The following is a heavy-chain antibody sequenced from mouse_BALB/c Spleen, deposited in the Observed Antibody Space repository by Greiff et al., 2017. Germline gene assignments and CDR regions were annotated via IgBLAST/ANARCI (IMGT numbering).Heavy chain of an antibody. CDR1: GFTFSDYY. J-gene: IGHJ4*01. CDR3: AREGEVRRYYAMDY. CDR2: ISDGGSYT. D-gene: IGHD2-14*01. V-gene: IGHV5-4*02. Sequence: EVKLMESGGGLVKPGGSLKLSCAASGFTFSDYYMYWVRQTPEKRLEWVATISDGGSYTYYPDSVKGRFTISRDNAKNNLYLQMSSLKSEDTAMYYCAREGEVRRYYAMDYWGQGTSVTVSS.